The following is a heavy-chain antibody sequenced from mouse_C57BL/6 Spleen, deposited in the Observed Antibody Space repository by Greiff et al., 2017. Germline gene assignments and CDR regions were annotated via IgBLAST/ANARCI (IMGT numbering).Heavy chain of an antibody. CDR3: ARYYGNPDWYFDV. V-gene: IGHV1-66*01. CDR2: IYPGSGNT. CDR1: GYSFTSYY. Sequence: QVQLQQSGPELVKPGASVKISCKASGYSFTSYYIHWVKQRPGQGLEWIGWIYPGSGNTKYNEKFKGKATLTADTSSSTAYMQLSSLTSEDSAVYYCARYYGNPDWYFDVWAQGPRSPSPQ. D-gene: IGHD2-1*01. J-gene: IGHJ1*03.